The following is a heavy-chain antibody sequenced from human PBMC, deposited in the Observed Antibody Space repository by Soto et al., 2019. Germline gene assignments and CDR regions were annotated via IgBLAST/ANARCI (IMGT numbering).Heavy chain of an antibody. Sequence: EVPLVESGGTLVQPGGSLRLSCAASGFDASVNFMTWVRQAPGKGLEWVSAINNAFNTFYADSVTGRFTISRDNSKNTLYLQMNSLRVEDTAMYYCVRENYYYGMDVWGQGTAVTVSS. CDR1: GFDASVNF. J-gene: IGHJ6*02. V-gene: IGHV3-66*01. CDR2: INNAFNT. CDR3: VRENYYYGMDV.